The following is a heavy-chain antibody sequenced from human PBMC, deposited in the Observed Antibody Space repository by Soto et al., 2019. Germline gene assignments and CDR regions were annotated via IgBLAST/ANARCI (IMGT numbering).Heavy chain of an antibody. Sequence: SVKVSCKASGGTFSSYAISWVRQAPGQGLEWMGGIIPIFGTANYAQKFQGRVTITADESTSTAYMELSSLRSEDTAVYYCASGEFGEMATIFYWFDPWGQGTLVNVSS. J-gene: IGHJ5*02. CDR2: IIPIFGTA. D-gene: IGHD3-16*01. CDR3: ASGEFGEMATIFYWFDP. CDR1: GGTFSSYA. V-gene: IGHV1-69*13.